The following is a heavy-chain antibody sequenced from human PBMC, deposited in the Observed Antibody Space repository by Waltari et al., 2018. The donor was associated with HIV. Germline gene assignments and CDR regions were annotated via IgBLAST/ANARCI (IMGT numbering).Heavy chain of an antibody. J-gene: IGHJ4*02. CDR3: ARDHYYGSSGYYSDY. CDR1: GYNFTNYG. Sequence: QVHLVQSGAELRKPGASVTVSCKASGYNFTNYGITWVRHAPGQGLEWMGWISGYNGDTKYAQKVRGRVTMTTDTSTSTAYLEMGSLRFDDTAVYYCARDHYYGSSGYYSDYWGQGTLVTVSS. CDR2: ISGYNGDT. V-gene: IGHV1-18*01. D-gene: IGHD3-22*01.